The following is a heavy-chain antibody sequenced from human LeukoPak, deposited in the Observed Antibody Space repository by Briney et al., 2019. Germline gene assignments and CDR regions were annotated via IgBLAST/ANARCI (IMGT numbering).Heavy chain of an antibody. CDR1: GGSISSGDYY. D-gene: IGHD1-26*01. CDR2: IYYSGTT. J-gene: IGHJ4*02. CDR3: VKGSGREGYTTET. V-gene: IGHV4-30-4*01. Sequence: SETLSLTCTVSGGSISSGDYYWSWIRQPPGKGLEWIGYIYYSGTTYYNPSLKSRGTISLDTSRNQFSLKLNSVTAADTAVYYCVKGSGREGYTTETRGQGTLVTVSS.